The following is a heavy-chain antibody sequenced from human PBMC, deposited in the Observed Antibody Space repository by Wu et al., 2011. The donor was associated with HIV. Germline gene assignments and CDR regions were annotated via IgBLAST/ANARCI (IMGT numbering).Heavy chain of an antibody. J-gene: IGHJ6*03. V-gene: IGHV1-69*15. CDR3: ARATGTTSPYYYFYMDV. Sequence: QVQLVQSGAEVKKPGSSAKVSCKASGGTFSSHAINWVRQAPGQGLEWMGRIIPMFGTPNYARKFQGRVTITADESTSTAYMELSSLRSEDTAVYYCARATGTTSPYYYFYMDVWGKGTTVTVSS. CDR1: GGTFSSHA. D-gene: IGHD1-1*01. CDR2: IIPMFGTP.